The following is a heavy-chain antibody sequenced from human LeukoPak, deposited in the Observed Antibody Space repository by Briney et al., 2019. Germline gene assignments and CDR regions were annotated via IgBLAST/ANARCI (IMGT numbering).Heavy chain of an antibody. J-gene: IGHJ4*02. Sequence: GGSLRLSCAASGFTFSSYAMSWVRQAPGKGLEWVSAISGSGGSTYYADSVRGRFTISRDNSKNTLYLQMNSPRAEDTAVYYCAKGPKGAYGDFFDYWGQGTLVTVSS. V-gene: IGHV3-23*01. CDR1: GFTFSSYA. CDR3: AKGPKGAYGDFFDY. D-gene: IGHD4-17*01. CDR2: ISGSGGST.